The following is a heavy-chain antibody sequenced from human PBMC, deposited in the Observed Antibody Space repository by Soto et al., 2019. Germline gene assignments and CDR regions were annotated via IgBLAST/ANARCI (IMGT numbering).Heavy chain of an antibody. CDR1: GYTFTSYG. Sequence: QVQLVQSGAEVKKPGASVKVSCKASGYTFTSYGISWVRQAPGQGLEWMGWISAYNGNTNYAQKLQGRVTMTTDTSTSTAYIELRSLRSDDTAVYYCARVPDYGSGSGDPMDVWGQGTTVTVSS. J-gene: IGHJ6*02. CDR2: ISAYNGNT. D-gene: IGHD3-10*01. CDR3: ARVPDYGSGSGDPMDV. V-gene: IGHV1-18*01.